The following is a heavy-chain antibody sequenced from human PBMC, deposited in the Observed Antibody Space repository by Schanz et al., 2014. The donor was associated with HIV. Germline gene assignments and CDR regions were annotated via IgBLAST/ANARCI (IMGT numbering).Heavy chain of an antibody. CDR2: ISYDGSNK. V-gene: IGHV3-30*03. J-gene: IGHJ4*02. Sequence: QVQLVESGGGVVQPGRSLRLSCAASGFTFSTYGMHWVRQGPGKGLEWVAFISYDGSNKYYADSVKGRFTISRDNSKNTLYLQMNSLRGEDTAVYYCARGDAALGDYWGQGTLVTVSS. CDR3: ARGDAALGDY. D-gene: IGHD5-18*01. CDR1: GFTFSTYG.